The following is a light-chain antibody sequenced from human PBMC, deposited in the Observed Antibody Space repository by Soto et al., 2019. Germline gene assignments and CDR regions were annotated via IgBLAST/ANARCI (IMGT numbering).Light chain of an antibody. J-gene: IGLJ1*01. V-gene: IGLV2-23*01. CDR1: NRYVGNYNL. CDR3: CSYAGSSFYV. CDR2: EGT. Sequence: QSWVTQPAPLSGSPGQSITISRTGTNRYVGNYNLVTWYQQHPGKAPKLMIYEGTKRPSGVSNRFSGSKSGNTASLTISGLQAEDEADYYCCSYAGSSFYVFGTGTKVTVL.